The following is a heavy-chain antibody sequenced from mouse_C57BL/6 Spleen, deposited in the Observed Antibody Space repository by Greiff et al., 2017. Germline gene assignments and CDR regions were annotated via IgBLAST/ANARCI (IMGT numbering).Heavy chain of an antibody. V-gene: IGHV1-64*01. CDR3: AAPFITTVVASYYFGC. D-gene: IGHD1-1*01. J-gene: IGHJ2*01. CDR2: IHPNSGST. CDR1: GYTFTSYW. Sequence: QVQLQQPGAELVKPGASVKLSCKASGYTFTSYWMHWVKQRPGQGLEWIGMIHPNSGSTNYNEKFKSKATLTVDKSSSTAYMQLSSLTSEDSAVYYCAAPFITTVVASYYFGCWGQGTTLTVAS.